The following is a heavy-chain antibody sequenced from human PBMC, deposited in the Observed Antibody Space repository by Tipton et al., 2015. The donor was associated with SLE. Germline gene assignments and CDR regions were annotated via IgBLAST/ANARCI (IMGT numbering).Heavy chain of an antibody. Sequence: TLSLTCTVSGGSISSSSYYWGWIRQPPGKGLEWLGSIYYSGSTYYNPSLKSRVTISVDTSKNQFSLKLSSVTAADTAVYYCARAGAGSKWLDPWGQGTLVTVSS. CDR2: IYYSGST. D-gene: IGHD4/OR15-4a*01. CDR3: ARAGAGSKWLDP. J-gene: IGHJ5*02. V-gene: IGHV4-39*07. CDR1: GGSISSSSYY.